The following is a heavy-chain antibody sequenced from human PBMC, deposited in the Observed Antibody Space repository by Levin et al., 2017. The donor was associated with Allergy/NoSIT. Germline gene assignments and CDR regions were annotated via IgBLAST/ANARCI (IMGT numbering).Heavy chain of an antibody. CDR3: AKRADYYGSGLYFDY. CDR1: GFTFSSYA. D-gene: IGHD3-10*01. CDR2: ISGSGGST. J-gene: IGHJ4*02. V-gene: IGHV3-23*01. Sequence: GESLKISCAASGFTFSSYAMSWVRQAPGKGLEWVSAISGSGGSTYYADSVKGRFTISRDNSKNTLYLQMNSLRAEDTAVYYCAKRADYYGSGLYFDYWGQGTLVTVSS.